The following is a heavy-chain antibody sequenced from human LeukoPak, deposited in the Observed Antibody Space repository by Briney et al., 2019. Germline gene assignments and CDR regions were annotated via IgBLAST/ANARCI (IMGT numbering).Heavy chain of an antibody. CDR3: ARFVWSYAPPTL. J-gene: IGHJ3*01. Sequence: GESLKISCKGSGYSFTSYGIGWVRQMPGKGLEWMGIIYPGDSDTRYSPSFQGQVTISADKSISTAYLQWSSLKASDTSMYYCARFVWSYAPPTLWGQGTVVTISS. CDR1: GYSFTSYG. D-gene: IGHD2-2*01. V-gene: IGHV5-51*01. CDR2: IYPGDSDT.